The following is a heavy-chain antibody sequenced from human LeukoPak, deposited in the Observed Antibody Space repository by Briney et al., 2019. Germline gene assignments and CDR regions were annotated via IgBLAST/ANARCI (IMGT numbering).Heavy chain of an antibody. CDR2: ISSSSSYV. CDR3: ARDRPGYCTNGVCYAPLHY. J-gene: IGHJ4*02. D-gene: IGHD2-8*01. CDR1: GFTFSSYS. V-gene: IGHV3-21*01. Sequence: PGGSLRLSCAASGFTFSSYSMNWVRQAPGKGLEWVPSISSSSSYVYYADSVKGRFTISRDNAKNSLYLQMNSLRAEDTAVYYCARDRPGYCTNGVCYAPLHYWGQGTLVTVSS.